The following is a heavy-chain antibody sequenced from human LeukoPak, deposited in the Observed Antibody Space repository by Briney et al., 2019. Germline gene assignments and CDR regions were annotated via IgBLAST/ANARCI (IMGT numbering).Heavy chain of an antibody. J-gene: IGHJ4*02. CDR2: ISGSGDNT. D-gene: IGHD4-17*01. V-gene: IGHV3-23*01. Sequence: GGSLRLSCAASGFTFSSYAMSWVRQAPGKGLEWVSGISGSGDNTYYADSVRGRFTISRDNSKNTLYLQMNSLRAEDTAVYYCANDYGVYWGQGTLVTVSS. CDR1: GFTFSSYA. CDR3: ANDYGVY.